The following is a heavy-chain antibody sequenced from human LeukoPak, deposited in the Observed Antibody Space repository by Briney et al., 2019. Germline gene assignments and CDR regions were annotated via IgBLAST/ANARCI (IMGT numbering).Heavy chain of an antibody. J-gene: IGHJ4*02. Sequence: SETLSLTCAVYGGSFSGYYWSWIRQPPGKGLEWIGEINHRGSTNYNPSLKSRVTISVDTSKSQFSLKLSSVTAADTAVYYCARVSGGRTHWGQGTLVTVSS. CDR3: ARVSGGRTH. V-gene: IGHV4-34*01. CDR2: INHRGST. D-gene: IGHD1-14*01. CDR1: GGSFSGYY.